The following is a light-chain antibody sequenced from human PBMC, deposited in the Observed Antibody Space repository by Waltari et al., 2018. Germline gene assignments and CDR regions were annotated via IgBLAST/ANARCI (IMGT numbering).Light chain of an antibody. CDR1: SGSVLISDY. J-gene: IGLJ3*02. CDR3: VLYLNGGIWV. Sequence: TVVTQEPSLSVSPGGTVTLTCGLTSGSVLISDYPSWYQQTPGPAPRTLIYNPDTRSSGVPDRFSGSILGSKAALTVAGAQADDESDYYCVLYLNGGIWVFGGGTRLTVL. V-gene: IGLV8-61*01. CDR2: NPD.